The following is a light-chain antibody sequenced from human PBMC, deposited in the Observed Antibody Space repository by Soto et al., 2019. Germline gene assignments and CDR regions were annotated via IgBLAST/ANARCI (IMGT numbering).Light chain of an antibody. CDR3: QQYGSSPPYT. V-gene: IGKV3-20*01. CDR1: QSVSSSY. CDR2: GAS. J-gene: IGKJ2*01. Sequence: EIVLTQPPGTLSLSPGERATLSCRASQSVSSSYLAWYQQKPGQAPRLLIYGASSRATGIPDRFSGSGSGTDFTLTISRLEPEDFVVYYCQQYGSSPPYTFGQGTKLEIK.